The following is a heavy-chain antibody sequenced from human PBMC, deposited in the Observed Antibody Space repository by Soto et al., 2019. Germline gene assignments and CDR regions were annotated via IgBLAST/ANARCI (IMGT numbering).Heavy chain of an antibody. CDR3: AREWGQLEQYYYYGMDV. J-gene: IGHJ6*02. CDR1: GFTFSSYS. Sequence: GGSLRLSCAASGFTFSSYSMNWVRQAPGKGLEWVSSISSSSSYIYYADSVKGRFTISRDNAKNSLYLQMNSLRAEDTAVYYCAREWGQLEQYYYYGMDVWGQGTTVTVSS. CDR2: ISSSSSYI. D-gene: IGHD1-1*01. V-gene: IGHV3-21*01.